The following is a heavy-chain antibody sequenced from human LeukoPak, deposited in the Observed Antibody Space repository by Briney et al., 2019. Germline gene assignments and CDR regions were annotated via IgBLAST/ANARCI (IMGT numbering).Heavy chain of an antibody. CDR3: ARHRQGGIYSSSWYGFDY. J-gene: IGHJ4*02. CDR1: GGSFSGYY. V-gene: IGHV4-34*01. D-gene: IGHD6-13*01. CDR2: INHSGST. Sequence: TSETLSLTCAVYGGSFSGYYWSWIRQPPGKGLEWIGEINHSGSTNYNPSLKSRVTISVGTSKNQFSLKLSSVTAADTAVYYCARHRQGGIYSSSWYGFDYWGQGTLVTVSS.